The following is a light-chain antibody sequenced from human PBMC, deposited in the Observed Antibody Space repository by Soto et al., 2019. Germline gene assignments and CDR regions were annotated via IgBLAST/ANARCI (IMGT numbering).Light chain of an antibody. CDR3: QQYNSWPPLT. J-gene: IGKJ4*01. CDR2: GAS. Sequence: EIVMTQSPATLSVSPGERAPLSCRASQSVSSNLAWYHQKPGQAPRLLIYGASTRATGIPARFSGSGSGTEFTLTISSLQSEDLAVYYCQQYNSWPPLTFGGGTKVEIK. CDR1: QSVSSN. V-gene: IGKV3-15*01.